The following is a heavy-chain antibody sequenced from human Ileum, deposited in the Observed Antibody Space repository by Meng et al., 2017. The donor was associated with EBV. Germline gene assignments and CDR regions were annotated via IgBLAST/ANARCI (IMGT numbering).Heavy chain of an antibody. J-gene: IGHJ4*02. Sequence: HGRPQGSGPGLVNPAGTLSLTRAVAGGSISSSNWWSWVRQPPGKGLEWIGEIYHSGSTNYNPSLKSRVTISVDKSKNQFSLNLSSVTAADTAVYYCARVGQWLPIDYWGQGTLVTVSS. CDR3: ARVGQWLPIDY. CDR2: IYHSGST. V-gene: IGHV4-4*02. D-gene: IGHD6-19*01. CDR1: GGSISSSNW.